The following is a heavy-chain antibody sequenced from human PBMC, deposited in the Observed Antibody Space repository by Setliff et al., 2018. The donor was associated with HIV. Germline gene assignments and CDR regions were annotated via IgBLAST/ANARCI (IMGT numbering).Heavy chain of an antibody. D-gene: IGHD3-3*01. CDR2: IKSKTDDGSI. V-gene: IGHV3-15*01. J-gene: IGHJ4*02. CDR1: GFTFSRAP. Sequence: GGSLRLSCEVSGFTFSRAPMSWVRQAPGKGLEWVGRIKSKTDDGSIAYAVPVKGRFTISRDDSKNTLYLQMNGLQTEDTGVYYCRSQVGDNSFWCGIVTWGQGTLVTVSS. CDR3: RSQVGDNSFWCGIVT.